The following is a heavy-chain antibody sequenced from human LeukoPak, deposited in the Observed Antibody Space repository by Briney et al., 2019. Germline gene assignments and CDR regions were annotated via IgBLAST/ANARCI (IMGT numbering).Heavy chain of an antibody. D-gene: IGHD1-7*01. CDR1: GFIFDDYG. CDR2: INWNGGST. J-gene: IGHJ4*02. Sequence: GGSLRLSCAASGFIFDDYGMNWVRRAPGKGVEWVSGINWNGGSTVYADSVKGRFTISRDNAKNSLYLQMNSLRAEDTALYYCARDSTYNWNYDLDYWGQGTLVTVSS. V-gene: IGHV3-20*04. CDR3: ARDSTYNWNYDLDY.